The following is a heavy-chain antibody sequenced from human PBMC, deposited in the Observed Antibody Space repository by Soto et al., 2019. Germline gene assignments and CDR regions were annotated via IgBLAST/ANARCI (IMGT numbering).Heavy chain of an antibody. D-gene: IGHD3-22*01. J-gene: IGHJ4*02. CDR3: AKVLDNYDTPDQPNDY. Sequence: EVQLLDSGGGLVQPGGCLRLSCAASGFTFSSYGMSWVRQAPGKGLEWVSSISGSGGTTYYADSVKGRFTISRDNSRNTLFLQMNRLRADDTAIYYCAKVLDNYDTPDQPNDYWGQGTLVTVSS. CDR2: ISGSGGTT. CDR1: GFTFSSYG. V-gene: IGHV3-23*01.